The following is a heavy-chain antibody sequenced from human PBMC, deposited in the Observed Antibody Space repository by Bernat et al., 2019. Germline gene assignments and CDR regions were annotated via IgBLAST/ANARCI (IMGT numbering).Heavy chain of an antibody. J-gene: IGHJ6*02. CDR2: ISYDGSNK. CDR3: ARDGSTANGGMDV. Sequence: QVQLVESGGGVVQPGRSLRLSCAASGFTFSSYAMHWVRQAPGTGLEWVAVISYDGSNKYYADSVKGRFTISRDNSKNTLYLQMNSLRAEDTAVYYCARDGSTANGGMDVWGQGTTVTVSS. V-gene: IGHV3-30-3*01. D-gene: IGHD5-18*01. CDR1: GFTFSSYA.